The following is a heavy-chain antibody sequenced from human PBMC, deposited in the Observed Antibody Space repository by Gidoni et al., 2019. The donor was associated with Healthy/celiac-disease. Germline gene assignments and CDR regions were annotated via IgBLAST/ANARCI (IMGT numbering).Heavy chain of an antibody. V-gene: IGHV1-69*01. Sequence: QVQLVQSGAEVKKPGSSVKVSCKASGGTFSSYAISWVRQAPGQGLEWMGGIIPIFGTANYAQKFQGRVTITADESTSTAYMELSSLRSEDTAVYYCARDDTRGFQSDHYYYYGMDVWGQGTTVTVSS. CDR1: GGTFSSYA. CDR2: IIPIFGTA. J-gene: IGHJ6*02. D-gene: IGHD2-15*01. CDR3: ARDDTRGFQSDHYYYYGMDV.